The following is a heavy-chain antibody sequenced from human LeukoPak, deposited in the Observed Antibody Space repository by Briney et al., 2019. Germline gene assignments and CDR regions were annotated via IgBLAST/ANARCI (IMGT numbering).Heavy chain of an antibody. V-gene: IGHV1-2*02. Sequence: ASVKVSCKASGYTFTGYYMHWVRQAPGQGLEWMGWINPNSGGTNYAQKFQGRVTMTRDTSISTAYMELSRLRSDDTAVYYCARAPDFWSGHRYFDYWGQGTLVTVSS. CDR2: INPNSGGT. CDR3: ARAPDFWSGHRYFDY. D-gene: IGHD3-3*01. CDR1: GYTFTGYY. J-gene: IGHJ4*02.